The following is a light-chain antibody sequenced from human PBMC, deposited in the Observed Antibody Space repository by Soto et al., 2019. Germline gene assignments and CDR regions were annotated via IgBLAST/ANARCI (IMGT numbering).Light chain of an antibody. CDR2: DTS. CDR3: LRRSNWPPSLT. V-gene: IGKV3-11*01. Sequence: EIVLTQSPATLSLSPGERATLSCRASQSVSSYLAWYQQKPGQAPRLLIYDTSNRATGIPARFSGSGSGTDFTLTISSLEPEDFAVYYCLRRSNWPPSLTFGGGTKVEIK. J-gene: IGKJ4*01. CDR1: QSVSSY.